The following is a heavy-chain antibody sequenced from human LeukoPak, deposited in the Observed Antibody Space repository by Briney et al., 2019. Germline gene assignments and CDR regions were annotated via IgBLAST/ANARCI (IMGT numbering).Heavy chain of an antibody. J-gene: IGHJ6*03. CDR3: ARDNGVVHGVYYMDV. CDR2: IKQDGSEK. CDR1: GFTFSNYW. V-gene: IGHV3-7*04. D-gene: IGHD3-3*01. Sequence: GGSLRLSCAASGFTFSNYWMTWVRQAPGNGLEWVADIKQDGSEKLYVKSVRGRFTVSRENAKMPLFLQLNSLRAEDTAVYFCARDNGVVHGVYYMDVWGKGTTVTVS.